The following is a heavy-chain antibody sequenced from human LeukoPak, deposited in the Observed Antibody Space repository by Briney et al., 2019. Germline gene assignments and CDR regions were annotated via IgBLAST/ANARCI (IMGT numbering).Heavy chain of an antibody. CDR2: MNPNSGNT. CDR3: ARKAIVAAGINWFDP. J-gene: IGHJ5*02. V-gene: IGHV1-8*01. CDR1: GYTFSTYD. Sequence: VASVKVSCKASGYTFSTYDINWVRQATGQGLGWMGWMNPNSGNTGYAQKFQGRVTMTRNTSISTAYMELSSLRSEDTAVYYCARKAIVAAGINWFDPWGQGTLVTVSS. D-gene: IGHD6-13*01.